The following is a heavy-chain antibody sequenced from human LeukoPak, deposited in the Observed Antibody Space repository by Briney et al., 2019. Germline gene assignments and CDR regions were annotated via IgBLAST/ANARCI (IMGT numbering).Heavy chain of an antibody. CDR1: GGSFSGYY. CDR3: ARGYGDIVVVPAAPGALNWFDP. Sequence: SETLSLTCAVYGGSFSGYYWSWIRQPPGKGLEWIGEINHSGSTNYNPSLKSRVTISVDTSKNQFSLKLSSVTAADTAVYYRARGYGDIVVVPAAPGALNWFDPWGQGTLVTVSS. D-gene: IGHD2-2*01. J-gene: IGHJ5*02. CDR2: INHSGST. V-gene: IGHV4-34*01.